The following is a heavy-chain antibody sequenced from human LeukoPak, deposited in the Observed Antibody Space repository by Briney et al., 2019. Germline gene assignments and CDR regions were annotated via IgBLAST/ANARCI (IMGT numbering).Heavy chain of an antibody. CDR1: GFTFSSYA. D-gene: IGHD5-24*01. J-gene: IGHJ4*02. Sequence: PGGSLRLSCAASGFTFSSYAMSWVRQAPGKGLEWVSAISGSGGSTYYADSVKGRVTISRDNSKNTLYLQMNSLRAEDTAVYYCAKDANSGMATTLDFDYWGQGTLVTVSS. CDR2: ISGSGGST. CDR3: AKDANSGMATTLDFDY. V-gene: IGHV3-23*01.